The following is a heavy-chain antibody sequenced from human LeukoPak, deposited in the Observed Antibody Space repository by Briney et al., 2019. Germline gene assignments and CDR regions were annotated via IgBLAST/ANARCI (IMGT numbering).Heavy chain of an antibody. CDR3: ARYGLAYTYDF. V-gene: IGHV4-59*01. CDR2: IYYSGST. J-gene: IGHJ4*02. CDR1: GGSISGYY. Sequence: SETLSLICSVSGGSISGYYWSWIRQPPGEGLEWIGYIYYSGSTNYHPSLKSRVTMSVDTSKNQFSLKLSSVTAADTAVYYCARYGLAYTYDFWGQGTLVTVSS. D-gene: IGHD3-16*01.